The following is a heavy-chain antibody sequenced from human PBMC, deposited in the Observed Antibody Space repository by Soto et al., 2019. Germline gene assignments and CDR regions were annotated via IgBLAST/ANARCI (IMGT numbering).Heavy chain of an antibody. CDR3: ARGPSLIAASGAGYYYGMDV. J-gene: IGHJ6*02. CDR1: GGSISSYY. D-gene: IGHD6-25*01. CDR2: IYYSGST. Sequence: SETLSLTCTVSGGSISSYYWSWIRQPPGKGLEWIGYIYYSGSTNYNPSLKSRVTISVDTSKNQFSLKLSSVTAADTAVYYCARGPSLIAASGAGYYYGMDVWGQGTTVTVSS. V-gene: IGHV4-59*01.